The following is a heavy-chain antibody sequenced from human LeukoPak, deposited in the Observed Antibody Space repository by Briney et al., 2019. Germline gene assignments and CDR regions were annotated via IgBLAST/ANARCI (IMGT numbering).Heavy chain of an antibody. Sequence: GGSLRLSCVASGFTFYNYAMHWVRQAPGKGLEYVSAIGGNGDTSYYADSVKGRFTISRDNSKNTVYLQLSSLRAEDMAVYYCATRHEYSYPYWGQGTLVTVSS. CDR2: IGGNGDTS. D-gene: IGHD5-18*01. CDR1: GFTFYNYA. V-gene: IGHV3-64*02. J-gene: IGHJ4*02. CDR3: ATRHEYSYPY.